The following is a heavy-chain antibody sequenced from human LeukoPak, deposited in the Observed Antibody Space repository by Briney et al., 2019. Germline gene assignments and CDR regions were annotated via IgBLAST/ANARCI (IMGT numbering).Heavy chain of an antibody. CDR1: GYTFSSYA. CDR2: ISYDGSNK. Sequence: GGSLRLSCAASGYTFSSYAMHWVRQAPGKGLEWVAVISYDGSNKYYADSVKGRFTISRDNSKNTLYLQMNSLRAEDTAVYYGAREYSSSWYTLDNHDAFDIWGQGTMVTVSS. D-gene: IGHD6-13*01. CDR3: AREYSSSWYTLDNHDAFDI. J-gene: IGHJ3*02. V-gene: IGHV3-30*01.